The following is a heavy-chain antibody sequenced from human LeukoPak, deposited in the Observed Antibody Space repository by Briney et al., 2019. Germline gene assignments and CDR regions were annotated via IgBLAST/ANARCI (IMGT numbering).Heavy chain of an antibody. CDR2: FDPEDGET. CDR3: ATAIAAAGLYWYFDL. CDR1: GYTLTELS. D-gene: IGHD6-13*01. Sequence: ASVTVSCKVSGYTLTELSMHWVRQAPGKGLEWMGGFDPEDGETIYAQKFQGRVTMTEDTSTDTAYMELSSLRSEDTAVYYCATAIAAAGLYWYFDLWGRGTLVTVPS. J-gene: IGHJ2*01. V-gene: IGHV1-24*01.